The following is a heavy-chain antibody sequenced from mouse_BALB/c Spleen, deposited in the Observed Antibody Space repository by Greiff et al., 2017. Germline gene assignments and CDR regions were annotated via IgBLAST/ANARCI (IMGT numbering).Heavy chain of an antibody. J-gene: IGHJ2*01. CDR2: ISNGGGST. Sequence: EVNVVESGGGLVQPGGSLKLSCAASGFTFSSYTMSWVRQTPEKRLEWVAYISNGGGSTYYPDTVKGRFTISRDNAKNTLYLQMSSLKSEDTAMYYCARHAPNWNYFDYWGQGTTLTVSS. CDR1: GFTFSSYT. V-gene: IGHV5-12-2*01. D-gene: IGHD4-1*01. CDR3: ARHAPNWNYFDY.